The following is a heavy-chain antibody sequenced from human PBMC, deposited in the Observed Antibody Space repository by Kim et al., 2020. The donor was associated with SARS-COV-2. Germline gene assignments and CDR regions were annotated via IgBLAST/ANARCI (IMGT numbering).Heavy chain of an antibody. D-gene: IGHD6-13*01. V-gene: IGHV4-59*13. J-gene: IGHJ4*02. CDR2: IYYSGST. CDR3: ARDRRWGFSSSWFSFDY. Sequence: SETLSLTCTVSGGSISSYYWSWIRQPPGKGLEWIGYIYYSGSTNSNPSLKSRVTISVDTSKNQFSLKLSSVTAADTAVYYCARDRRWGFSSSWFSFDYWGQGTLVTVSS. CDR1: GGSISSYY.